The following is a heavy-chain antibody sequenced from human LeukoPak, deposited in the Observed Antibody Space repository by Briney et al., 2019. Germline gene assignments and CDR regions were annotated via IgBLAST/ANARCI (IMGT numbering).Heavy chain of an antibody. CDR2: ISSSGSTI. V-gene: IGHV3-11*04. CDR1: GFTFSDYY. Sequence: GGSLRLSCAASGFTFSDYYMSWVRQAPGKGLEWVSYISSSGSTIYYADSVKGRFTISRDNAKNSLYLQMNSLRAEDTAVYYCAREGIAARPHAFDIWGQGTMVTVSS. CDR3: AREGIAARPHAFDI. J-gene: IGHJ3*02. D-gene: IGHD6-6*01.